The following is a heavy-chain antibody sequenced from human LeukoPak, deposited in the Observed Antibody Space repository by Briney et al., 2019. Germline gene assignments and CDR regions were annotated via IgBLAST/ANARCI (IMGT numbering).Heavy chain of an antibody. D-gene: IGHD4-11*01. CDR3: ARNQDYGIYNSVGAFDI. J-gene: IGHJ3*02. V-gene: IGHV3-33*01. Sequence: GRSLRLSCAASGFTFSSYGMHWVRQAPGKGLEWVAVIWYDGSNKYYADSVKGRFTISRDNSKNTLYLQMNSLRAEDTAVYYCARNQDYGIYNSVGAFDIWGQGTMVTVSS. CDR2: IWYDGSNK. CDR1: GFTFSSYG.